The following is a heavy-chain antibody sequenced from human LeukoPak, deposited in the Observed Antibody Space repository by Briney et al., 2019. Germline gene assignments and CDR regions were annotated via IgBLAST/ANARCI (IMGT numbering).Heavy chain of an antibody. J-gene: IGHJ3*02. D-gene: IGHD3-22*01. V-gene: IGHV4-59*08. Sequence: PSETLSLTCAVSGGSISSYYWGWIRQPPGKGLEWIGYIYYSGSTNYNPSLKSRVTISVDTSKNQFSLKLSSVTAADTAVYYCARQMSYYDSSGAFDIWGQGTMVTVSS. CDR1: GGSISSYY. CDR2: IYYSGST. CDR3: ARQMSYYDSSGAFDI.